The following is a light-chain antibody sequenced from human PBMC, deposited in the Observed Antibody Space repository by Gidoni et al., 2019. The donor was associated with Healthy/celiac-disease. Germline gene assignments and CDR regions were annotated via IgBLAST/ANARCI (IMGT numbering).Light chain of an antibody. Sequence: DIQITQSPSTLSASLGDRVTITCRASQSITSWLAWYQQKPGKAPKLLIYKASNLEGGVPSRFSGSGSETEFTLSISSLQPDDFATFYCQQYNTYWTFGHGTKVEIK. CDR1: QSITSW. CDR2: KAS. V-gene: IGKV1-5*03. CDR3: QQYNTYWT. J-gene: IGKJ1*01.